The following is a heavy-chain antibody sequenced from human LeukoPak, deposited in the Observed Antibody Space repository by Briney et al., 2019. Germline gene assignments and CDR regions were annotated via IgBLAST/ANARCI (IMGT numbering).Heavy chain of an antibody. CDR2: IYYSGST. CDR1: GGSISSYY. Sequence: PSETLSLTCTVSGGSISSYYWSWIRQPPGKGLEWIGYIYYSGSTNYSPSLKSRVTISIDTSKNQFSLKLSSVTAADTAVYYCARGTGDRYYYYYMDVWGKGTTVIVS. CDR3: ARGTGDRYYYYYMDV. J-gene: IGHJ6*03. V-gene: IGHV4-59*01. D-gene: IGHD7-27*01.